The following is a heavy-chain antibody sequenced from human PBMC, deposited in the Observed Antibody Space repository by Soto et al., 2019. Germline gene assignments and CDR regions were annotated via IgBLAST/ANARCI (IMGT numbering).Heavy chain of an antibody. Sequence: GASVKVSCKASGYTFASYYMHWVRQAPGQGPEWMGIINSSGGTTSYAQKFQGRVTMTRDTSTRTVYMELSSLRFEDTAVYYCAKTESNSGLAYWGQGTLVNVSS. CDR2: INSSGGTT. J-gene: IGHJ4*02. CDR3: AKTESNSGLAY. CDR1: GYTFASYY. D-gene: IGHD4-4*01. V-gene: IGHV1-46*03.